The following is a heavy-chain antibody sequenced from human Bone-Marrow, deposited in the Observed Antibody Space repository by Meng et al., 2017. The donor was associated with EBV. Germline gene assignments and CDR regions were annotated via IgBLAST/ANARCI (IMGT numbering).Heavy chain of an antibody. D-gene: IGHD6-19*01. CDR2: VHYAGST. V-gene: IGHV4-39*01. CDR3: ARPFPSWQSPRLDPFGA. Sequence: QLQRRESGPGQVKPSATLSLACTVSGDSISSFYYWGWIRQPPGRGLEWIGSVHYAGSTYYSPSLKSRVTVSVDTSKNQFSLRLTSVTAADTAVYYCARPFPSWQSPRLDPFGAWGQGTLVTVSS. J-gene: IGHJ5*02. CDR1: GDSISSFYY.